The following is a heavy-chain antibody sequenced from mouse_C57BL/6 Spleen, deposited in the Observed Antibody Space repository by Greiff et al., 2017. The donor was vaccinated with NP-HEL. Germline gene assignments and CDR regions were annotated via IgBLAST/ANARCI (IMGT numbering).Heavy chain of an antibody. CDR1: GFTFSDYG. D-gene: IGHD2-1*01. J-gene: IGHJ4*01. CDR3: ARGGYGNYVLYAMDY. V-gene: IGHV5-17*01. Sequence: EVQVVESGGGLVKPGGSLKLSCAASGFTFSDYGMHWVRQAPEKGLEWVAYISSGSSTIYYADTVKGRFTISRDNAKNTLFLQMTSLRSEDTAMYYCARGGYGNYVLYAMDYWGQGTSVTVSS. CDR2: ISSGSSTI.